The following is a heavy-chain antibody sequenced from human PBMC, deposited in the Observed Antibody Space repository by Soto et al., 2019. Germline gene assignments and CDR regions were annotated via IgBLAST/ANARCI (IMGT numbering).Heavy chain of an antibody. CDR1: GDRFTDYY. V-gene: IGHV1-2*04. D-gene: IGHD5-12*01. CDR2: INTNSDVT. CDR3: AREGGWATATLDYYYFYMDV. J-gene: IGHJ6*03. Sequence: QVQLLQSGAEVKEPGASVTVSCRASGDRFTDYYMHWVRQAPGQGLEWMGWINTNSDVTKYAQKFQGWVTMTRDTSIRTVYMQLSRLRFDDTALYYCAREGGWATATLDYYYFYMDVRGIGTTVAVSS.